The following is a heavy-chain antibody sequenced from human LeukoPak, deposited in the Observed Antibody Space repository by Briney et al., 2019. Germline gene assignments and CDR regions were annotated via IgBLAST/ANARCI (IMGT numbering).Heavy chain of an antibody. V-gene: IGHV3-23*01. CDR2: IRGGGANP. J-gene: IGHJ3*02. Sequence: GGSLRLSCAASGFIFSNYAMNWVRQAPGKGLQWVSSIRGGGANPTYIESVKGRFTISRGNSKNTLYLQMSSLRAEDTAVYYCAKMSLSYGNDAFDIWGQGTMVTVSS. CDR3: AKMSLSYGNDAFDI. D-gene: IGHD3-16*01. CDR1: GFIFSNYA.